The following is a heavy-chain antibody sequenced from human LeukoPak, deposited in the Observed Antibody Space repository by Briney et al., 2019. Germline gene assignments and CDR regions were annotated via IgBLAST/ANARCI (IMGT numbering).Heavy chain of an antibody. J-gene: IGHJ5*02. CDR3: ARDDGDTAMVT. Sequence: PSETLSLTCTVSGGSISSGDYYWSWIRQPPGKGLEWIGYIYYSGSTYYNPSLKSRVTISVDTSKNQFSLKLGSVTAADTAVYYCARDDGDTAMVTWGQGTLVTVSS. V-gene: IGHV4-30-4*08. CDR1: GGSISSGDYY. D-gene: IGHD5-18*01. CDR2: IYYSGST.